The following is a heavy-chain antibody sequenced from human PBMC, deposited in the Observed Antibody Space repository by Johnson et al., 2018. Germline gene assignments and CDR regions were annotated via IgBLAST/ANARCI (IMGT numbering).Heavy chain of an antibody. D-gene: IGHD3-3*01. J-gene: IGHJ6*02. CDR3: ARSTILDCAMDV. CDR1: GFSFSNYA. CDR2: LSGTGGSP. Sequence: EVQLVESGGCLVQPGGSXRLSCAASGFSFSNYAMTWVRQAPGKGLEWLSTLSGTGGSPDYADSVNGRFTISRDNSKNTLYLQMNSLRAEDTAMYYCARSTILDCAMDVWGQGTTVSVSS. V-gene: IGHV3-23*04.